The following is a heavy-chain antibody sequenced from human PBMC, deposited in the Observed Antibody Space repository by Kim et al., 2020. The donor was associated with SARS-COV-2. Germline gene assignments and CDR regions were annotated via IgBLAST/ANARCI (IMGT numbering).Heavy chain of an antibody. D-gene: IGHD6-13*01. CDR3: ATPPYSSSEDAFDI. CDR1: GYTLTELS. V-gene: IGHV1-24*01. Sequence: ASVKVSCKVSGYTLTELSMHWVRQAPGKGLEWMGGFDPEDGETIYAQKFQGRVTMTEDTSTDTAYMELSSLRSEDTAVYYCATPPYSSSEDAFDIWGQGTMVTVSS. J-gene: IGHJ3*02. CDR2: FDPEDGET.